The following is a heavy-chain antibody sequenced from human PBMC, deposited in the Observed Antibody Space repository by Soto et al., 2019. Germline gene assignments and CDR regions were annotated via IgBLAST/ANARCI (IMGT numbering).Heavy chain of an antibody. Sequence: EVHLVESGGGWVQPGGSLRLSCAASGFIFSNYWMSWVRQAPGKGPEWVAKIKSDGSDRYYADSVRGRFTISRDNANNSLYLQMNSLGAEDTAVYYCLREADWGQGILITVSS. CDR2: IKSDGSDR. V-gene: IGHV3-7*05. J-gene: IGHJ4*02. CDR1: GFIFSNYW. CDR3: LREAD.